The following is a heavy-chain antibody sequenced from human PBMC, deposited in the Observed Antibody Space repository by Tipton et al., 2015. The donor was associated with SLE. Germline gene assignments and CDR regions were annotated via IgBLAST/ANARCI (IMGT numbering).Heavy chain of an antibody. Sequence: GLVKPSETLSLACSVSGYSLSSNSYWAWIRQPPGKGLEWIGSIYHSGDYYNPSLKSRVTISVDTSKNQFSLKLSSVTAADTAVYFCARDCDWGPLGYWGQGTLVTVSS. J-gene: IGHJ4*02. CDR3: ARDCDWGPLGY. CDR1: GYSLSSNSY. V-gene: IGHV4-38-2*02. CDR2: IYHSGD. D-gene: IGHD7-27*01.